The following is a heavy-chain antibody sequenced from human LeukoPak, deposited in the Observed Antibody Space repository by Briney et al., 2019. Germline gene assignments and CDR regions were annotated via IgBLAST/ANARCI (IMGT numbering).Heavy chain of an antibody. CDR3: ARVPRFLEEDDYYMDV. J-gene: IGHJ6*03. D-gene: IGHD3-3*01. Sequence: ASVKVSCKASGYTFTSYGISWVRQAPGQGLEWMGWISAYNGNTNYAQKLQGRVTITTDTSTSTAYMELRSLRSDDTAVYYCARVPRFLEEDDYYMDVWGKGTTVTVSS. CDR2: ISAYNGNT. V-gene: IGHV1-18*01. CDR1: GYTFTSYG.